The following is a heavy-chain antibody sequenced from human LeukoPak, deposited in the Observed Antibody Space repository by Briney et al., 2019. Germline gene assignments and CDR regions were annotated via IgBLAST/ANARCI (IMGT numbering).Heavy chain of an antibody. J-gene: IGHJ6*03. Sequence: PSETLSLTCAVSDGSITNSSYSWGWIRQPPGKGLEWIGSLYYSGSTYYNPSLMSRLTISVDTSQNLFSLNLSSVTAADTAVYYCARERIVVVPAAMQIIYYYYMDVWGKGTTVTISS. CDR1: DGSITNSSYS. D-gene: IGHD2-2*01. CDR3: ARERIVVVPAAMQIIYYYYMDV. CDR2: LYYSGST. V-gene: IGHV4-39*02.